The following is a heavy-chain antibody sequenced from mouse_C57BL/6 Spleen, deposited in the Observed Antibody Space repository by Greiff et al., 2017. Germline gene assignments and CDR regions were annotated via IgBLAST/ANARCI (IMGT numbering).Heavy chain of an antibody. CDR1: GFNIKDYY. J-gene: IGHJ1*03. Sequence: VQLQQSGAELVRPGASVKLSCTASGFNIKDYYMHWVKQRPEQGLEWIGRIDPEDGDTEYAPKFQGKATITADTSSNTAYLQLSSLTSEDTAVYYCTTGSYDGYFDVWGTGTTVTVSS. V-gene: IGHV14-1*01. CDR2: IDPEDGDT. CDR3: TTGSYDGYFDV. D-gene: IGHD2-3*01.